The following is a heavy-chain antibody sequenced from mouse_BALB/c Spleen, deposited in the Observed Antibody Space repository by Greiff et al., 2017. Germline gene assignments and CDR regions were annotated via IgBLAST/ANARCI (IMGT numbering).Heavy chain of an antibody. V-gene: IGHV1-67*01. CDR3: AREGVNGYFDY. D-gene: IGHD2-2*01. Sequence: QVQLQQSGPELVRPGVSVKISCKGSGYTFTDYAMHWVKQSHAKSLEWIGVISTYYGNTNYNQKFKGKATMTVDKSSSTAYMELARLTSEDSAIYYCAREGVNGYFDYWGQGTTLTVSS. CDR1: GYTFTDYA. J-gene: IGHJ2*01. CDR2: ISTYYGNT.